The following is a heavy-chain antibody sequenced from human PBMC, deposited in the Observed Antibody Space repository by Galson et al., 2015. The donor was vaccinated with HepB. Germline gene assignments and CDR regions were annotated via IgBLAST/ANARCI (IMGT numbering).Heavy chain of an antibody. V-gene: IGHV3-21*01. J-gene: IGHJ3*02. CDR1: GFTFSSYS. CDR3: ARNSYGYPWVPTDAFDI. Sequence: SLRLSCAASGFTFSSYSMNWVRQAPGKGLEWVSSISSSSSYIYYADSVKGRFTISRDNAKNSLYLQMNSLRAEDTAVYYCARNSYGYPWVPTDAFDIWGQGTMVTVSS. CDR2: ISSSSSYI. D-gene: IGHD5-18*01.